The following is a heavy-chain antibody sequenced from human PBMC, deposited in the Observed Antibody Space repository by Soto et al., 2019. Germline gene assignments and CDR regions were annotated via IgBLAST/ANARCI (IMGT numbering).Heavy chain of an antibody. CDR3: AREGITMVRGAVYYYYGMDV. D-gene: IGHD3-10*01. CDR2: IKQDGSEK. CDR1: GFTFSSYW. Sequence: EVQLVESGGGLVQPGGSLRLSCAASGFTFSSYWMSWVRQAPGKGLEWVANIKQDGSEKYYVDSVKGRFTISRDNAKNSLYLQMNSLRAEDTAVYYSAREGITMVRGAVYYYYGMDVWGQGTTVTVSS. J-gene: IGHJ6*02. V-gene: IGHV3-7*01.